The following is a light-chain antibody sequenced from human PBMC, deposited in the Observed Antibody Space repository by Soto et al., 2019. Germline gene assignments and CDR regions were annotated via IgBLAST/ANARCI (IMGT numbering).Light chain of an antibody. J-gene: IGKJ1*01. CDR1: QSISSW. V-gene: IGKV1-5*01. CDR3: QQYNSYSRT. Sequence: DIQMTQSPSTLSASLGDRVTITCLASQSISSWLAWYQQKPGKAPKLLIYGASSLESGVPSRFSGSGSGTEFTLTISSLQPDDFATYYCQQYNSYSRTFGQGSKVDIK. CDR2: GAS.